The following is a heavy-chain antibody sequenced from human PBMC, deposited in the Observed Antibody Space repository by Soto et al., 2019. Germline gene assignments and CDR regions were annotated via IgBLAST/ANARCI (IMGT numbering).Heavy chain of an antibody. CDR2: IIPIFGTA. J-gene: IGHJ2*01. V-gene: IGHV1-69*12. CDR3: ARQDDYGDPNWYFDL. CDR1: GGTFSSYA. D-gene: IGHD4-17*01. Sequence: QVQLVQSGAEVKKPESSVKVSCKASGGTFSSYAISWVRQAPGQGLEWMGGIIPIFGTANYAQKFQGRVTIXXDXSXXTAYMELSSLRSEDTAVYYCARQDDYGDPNWYFDLWGRGTLVTVSS.